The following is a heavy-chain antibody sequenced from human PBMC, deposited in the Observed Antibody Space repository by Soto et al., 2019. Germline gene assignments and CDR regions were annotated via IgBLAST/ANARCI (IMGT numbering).Heavy chain of an antibody. Sequence: SVKVSCKASGGTFSSYTISRVRQAPGQGLEWMGRIIPILGIANYAQKFQGRVTITADKSTSTAYMELSSPRSEDTAVYYCARGYCSGGSCYQTMLLDYWGQGTLVTVSS. V-gene: IGHV1-69*02. D-gene: IGHD2-15*01. J-gene: IGHJ4*02. CDR3: ARGYCSGGSCYQTMLLDY. CDR2: IIPILGIA. CDR1: GGTFSSYT.